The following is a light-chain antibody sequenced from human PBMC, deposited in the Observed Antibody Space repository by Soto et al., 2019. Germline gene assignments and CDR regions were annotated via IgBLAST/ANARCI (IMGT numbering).Light chain of an antibody. CDR3: ASWDDRMGAVI. Sequence: VLTQPPSASGTPGQRVFISCSGSSSNIGGTNYAYWYQQLPGAAPKLLMHSNNLRPSGVPERISGSKSGTSASLAISGLRSEDEAVYYCASWDDRMGAVIFGGGTKVTVL. CDR1: SSNIGGTNY. J-gene: IGLJ2*01. V-gene: IGLV1-47*02. CDR2: SNN.